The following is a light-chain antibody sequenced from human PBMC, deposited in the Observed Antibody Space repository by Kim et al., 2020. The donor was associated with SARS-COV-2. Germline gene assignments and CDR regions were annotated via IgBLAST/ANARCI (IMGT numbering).Light chain of an antibody. Sequence: SVSPGQTARITCSGDALGENYADWYQRKPGQAPGLVIYEYTERSPGVPERFSGSTSGNTTTLTISRVLTEDEADYYCLSGDEDNRVFGGGTQLTVL. V-gene: IGLV3-22*01. CDR2: EYT. CDR1: ALGENY. J-gene: IGLJ2*01. CDR3: LSGDEDNRV.